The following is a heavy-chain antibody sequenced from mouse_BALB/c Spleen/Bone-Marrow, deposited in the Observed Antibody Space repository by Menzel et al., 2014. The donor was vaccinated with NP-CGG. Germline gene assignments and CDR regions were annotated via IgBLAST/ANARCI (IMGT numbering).Heavy chain of an antibody. Sequence: EVKLMESGGGLVQPGGSLKLSCAASGFTFSSYGMSWVRQTPDKRLELVATINSNGGSTYYPDSVKGRFTISRDNAKTTLYLQMSSLKSEDTAMYYCARSQAYYGNYFGYWGQGTTLTVSS. CDR2: INSNGGST. J-gene: IGHJ2*01. CDR3: ARSQAYYGNYFGY. V-gene: IGHV5-6-3*01. CDR1: GFTFSSYG. D-gene: IGHD2-10*01.